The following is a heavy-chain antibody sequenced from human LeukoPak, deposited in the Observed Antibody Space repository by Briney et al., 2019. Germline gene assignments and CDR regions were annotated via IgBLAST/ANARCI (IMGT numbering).Heavy chain of an antibody. CDR1: GYTFTSYD. J-gene: IGHJ4*02. Sequence: ASVKVSCKASGYTFTSYDINWVRQATGQGLEWMGWMNPNSGNTGYAQKLQGRVTMTTDTSTSTAYMELRSLRSDDTAVYYCARDLPHSSSWYDYWGQGTLVTVSS. D-gene: IGHD6-13*01. CDR3: ARDLPHSSSWYDY. CDR2: MNPNSGNT. V-gene: IGHV1-8*02.